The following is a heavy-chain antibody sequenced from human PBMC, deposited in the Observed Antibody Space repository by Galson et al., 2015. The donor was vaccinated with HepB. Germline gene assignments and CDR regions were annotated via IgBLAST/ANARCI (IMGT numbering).Heavy chain of an antibody. CDR1: GFTFSSYG. CDR3: ARANERYSYGPSDY. J-gene: IGHJ4*02. Sequence: SLRLSCAASGFTFSSYGMHWVRQALGKGLEWVAVIWYDGSNKYYADSVKGRFTISRDNSKNTLYLQMNSLRAEDTAVYYCARANERYSYGPSDYWGQGTLVTVSS. V-gene: IGHV3-33*08. CDR2: IWYDGSNK. D-gene: IGHD5-18*01.